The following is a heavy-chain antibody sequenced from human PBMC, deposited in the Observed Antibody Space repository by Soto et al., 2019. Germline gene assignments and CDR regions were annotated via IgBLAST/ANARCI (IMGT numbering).Heavy chain of an antibody. CDR1: GGSISSYY. D-gene: IGHD6-13*01. CDR3: ARGGSPSAFGD. V-gene: IGHV4-59*01. Sequence: SETLSLTCTVSGGSISSYYWSWIRQPPGQGLEWLGYTYYNGSSNYNPSLKRRVTISVDTSKNQFSLKLSSVTAADAAVYYRARGGSPSAFGDWGEGTLVTLAS. J-gene: IGHJ4*02. CDR2: TYYNGSS.